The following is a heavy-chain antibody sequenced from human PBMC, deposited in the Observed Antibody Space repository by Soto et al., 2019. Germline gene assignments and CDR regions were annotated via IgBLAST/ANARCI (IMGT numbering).Heavy chain of an antibody. D-gene: IGHD6-13*01. V-gene: IGHV4-59*01. CDR3: TRGGSGYSSTWAAY. CDR1: GDSIRSYY. CDR2: ISNSGST. J-gene: IGHJ4*02. Sequence: QVQLQESGPGLVKPSETLSLTCSVSGDSIRSYYWSWFGQPPGKGLEWIGYISNSGSTKYNPSLKSRVTMSMDTSKNQFSLRMTSVTAADTAFYYCTRGGSGYSSTWAAYWGQGILVTVSS.